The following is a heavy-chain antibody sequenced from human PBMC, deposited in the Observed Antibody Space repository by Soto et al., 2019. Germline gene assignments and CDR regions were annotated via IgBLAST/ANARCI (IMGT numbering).Heavy chain of an antibody. J-gene: IGHJ5*02. CDR2: IIPIFGTA. CDR3: AAGTTLDNWFDP. CDR1: GGSFSSFS. Sequence: SVKVSCKVSGGSFSSFSINWVRQAPGQGFEWMGGIIPIFGTANYAQKFQGRVTITADKSTSTAYMELSSLRSEDTAVYYCAAGTTLDNWFDPWGQGPLVTVSS. V-gene: IGHV1-69*06. D-gene: IGHD1-7*01.